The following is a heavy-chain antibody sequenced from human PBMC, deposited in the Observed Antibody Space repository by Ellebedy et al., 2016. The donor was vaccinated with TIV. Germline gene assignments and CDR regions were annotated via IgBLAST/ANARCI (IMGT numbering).Heavy chain of an antibody. V-gene: IGHV1-3*01. CDR3: ARDKEGRFLEPFDY. CDR2: INAGNGNT. CDR1: GYTFTKYA. D-gene: IGHD3-3*01. Sequence: ASVKVSCKASGYTFTKYAMHWVRQAPGQRLEWMGWINAGNGNTQYSQKFQGRVTITRDTSASTAYMELSSLRSEDTAVYYCARDKEGRFLEPFDYWGQGTLVTVSS. J-gene: IGHJ4*02.